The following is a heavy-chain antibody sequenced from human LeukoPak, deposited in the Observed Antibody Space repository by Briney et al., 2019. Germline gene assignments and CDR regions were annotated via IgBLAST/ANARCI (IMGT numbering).Heavy chain of an antibody. Sequence: SETLSLTCTVSGGSISSSSYYWGWIRQPPGKGLEWIGSIYYSGSTYYNPSLKSRVTISVDTSKNQFSLKLSSVTAADTAVYYCARLFWSYGLFAYWGQGTLVTVSS. J-gene: IGHJ4*02. CDR3: ARLFWSYGLFAY. D-gene: IGHD3-16*01. V-gene: IGHV4-39*01. CDR1: GGSISSSSYY. CDR2: IYYSGST.